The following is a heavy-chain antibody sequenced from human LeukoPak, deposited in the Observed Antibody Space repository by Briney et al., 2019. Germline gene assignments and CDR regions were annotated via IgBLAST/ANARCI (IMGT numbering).Heavy chain of an antibody. Sequence: GGSLRLSCAASGFTFSSYWMSWVRQAPGKGLEWVANIKQDGSEKYPVDAVKGRFTISRANAKTSLYLQMNSLRAEDTAVYYCARRSSKGQLWLREYYFDYWGQGTLVTVSS. J-gene: IGHJ4*02. CDR3: ARRSSKGQLWLREYYFDY. CDR1: GFTFSSYW. CDR2: IKQDGSEK. D-gene: IGHD5-18*01. V-gene: IGHV3-7*01.